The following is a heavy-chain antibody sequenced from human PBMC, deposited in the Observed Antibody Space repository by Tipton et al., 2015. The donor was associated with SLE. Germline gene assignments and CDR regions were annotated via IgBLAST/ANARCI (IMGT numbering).Heavy chain of an antibody. CDR2: ISSVGNAI. J-gene: IGHJ6*03. V-gene: IGHV3-48*04. Sequence: SLRLSCAASGFTFSSYSMNWVRQAPGKGLEWVAYISSVGNAIYYADSVRGRFTISRDNAGNAVFLEMNSLRGEDAALYYCARGPALDSTGYYMDVWGKGTAVIVSS. D-gene: IGHD3-9*01. CDR1: GFTFSSYS. CDR3: ARGPALDSTGYYMDV.